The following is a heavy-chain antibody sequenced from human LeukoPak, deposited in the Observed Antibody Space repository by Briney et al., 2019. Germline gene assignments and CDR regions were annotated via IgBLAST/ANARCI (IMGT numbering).Heavy chain of an antibody. J-gene: IGHJ4*02. V-gene: IGHV3-23*01. Sequence: GGSLRLSCAASGFTFSSYAMSWVRQAPGKGLEWVSAISGSGDSTYYGDSVKGRFTISRDNSKNTLYLQMNSLRAEDTAVYYCARPGYSYGPTADWGQGTLVTVSS. CDR1: GFTFSSYA. CDR2: ISGSGDST. D-gene: IGHD5-18*01. CDR3: ARPGYSYGPTAD.